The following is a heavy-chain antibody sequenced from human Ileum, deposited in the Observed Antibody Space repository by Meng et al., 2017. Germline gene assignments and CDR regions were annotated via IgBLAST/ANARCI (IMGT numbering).Heavy chain of an antibody. J-gene: IGHJ4*02. CDR3: ARDLAGSHRGGYFDF. CDR1: GYTFTNYD. D-gene: IGHD3-10*01. Sequence: GESLKISCKASGYTFTNYDINWVRQAPGQGLEWMGWINPNSGNTGYAQKFQGRVTLTRNTSISTAYMEMSSLRSEDTSVYYCARDLAGSHRGGYFDFWGQGTLVTVSS. V-gene: IGHV1-8*03. CDR2: INPNSGNT.